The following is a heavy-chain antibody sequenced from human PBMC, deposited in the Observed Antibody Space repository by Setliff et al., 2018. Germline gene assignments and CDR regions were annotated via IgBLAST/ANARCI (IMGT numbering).Heavy chain of an antibody. Sequence: GGSVSLSCAASGFTFSDSAVHWVRQASGKGLEWVGRIRAKVSDYATAYAASLKGRFTISRDDSKNTAYLQMNSLETEDTALYYCIRPQTPDDDHSSGYYGFWGQGTPVTVSS. CDR3: IRPQTPDDDHSSGYYGF. J-gene: IGHJ4*02. CDR1: GFTFSDSA. CDR2: IRAKVSDYAT. D-gene: IGHD3-22*01. V-gene: IGHV3-73*01.